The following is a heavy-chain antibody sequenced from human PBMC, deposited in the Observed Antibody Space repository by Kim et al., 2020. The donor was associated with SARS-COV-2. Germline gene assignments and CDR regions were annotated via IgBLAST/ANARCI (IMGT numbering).Heavy chain of an antibody. J-gene: IGHJ2*01. CDR3: AHRPRGYFDL. Sequence: DKRYRPSRKSRLTITKDTSKNQVVLTMTNMDPVDTATYYCAHRPRGYFDLWGRGTLVTVSS. V-gene: IGHV2-5*01. CDR2: DK.